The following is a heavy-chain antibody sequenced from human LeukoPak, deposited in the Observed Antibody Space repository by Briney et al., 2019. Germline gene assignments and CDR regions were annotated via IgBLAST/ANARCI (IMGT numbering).Heavy chain of an antibody. J-gene: IGHJ4*02. V-gene: IGHV3-23*01. CDR1: GFTFSSYA. CDR2: ISGSGGST. Sequence: QPGGSLRVSCAASGFTFSSYAMSWVRQAPGKGLEWVSVISGSGGSTYYADSVKGRFTISRDNSKNTLYLQMNSLRAEDTAVYYCAKVGGRYVIVPAAVDYWGQGTLVTVSS. CDR3: AKVGGRYVIVPAAVDY. D-gene: IGHD2-2*01.